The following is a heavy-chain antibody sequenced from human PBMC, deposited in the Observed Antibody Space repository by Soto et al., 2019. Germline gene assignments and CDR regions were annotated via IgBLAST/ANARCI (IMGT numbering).Heavy chain of an antibody. CDR3: ARGDDFDYYYGVDV. CDR2: ITPLFGTA. J-gene: IGHJ6*02. V-gene: IGHV1-69*06. Sequence: SVKVSCKASGYTFTSYGISWVRQAPGQGLEWIGGITPLFGTANYAPKFQGRVTIIADRFTTTGYMELRSLTSEDTALYYCARGDDFDYYYGVDVWGQGTTVTVSS. D-gene: IGHD3-16*01. CDR1: GYTFTSYG.